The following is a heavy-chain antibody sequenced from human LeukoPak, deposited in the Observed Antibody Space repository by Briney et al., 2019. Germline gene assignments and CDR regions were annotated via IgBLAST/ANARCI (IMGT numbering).Heavy chain of an antibody. V-gene: IGHV1-18*01. CDR3: ARDHTAYYYDSSGLGY. J-gene: IGHJ4*02. D-gene: IGHD3-22*01. CDR1: GYTFTSYG. Sequence: ASVTVSCKASGYTFTSYGISWVRQAPGQGLEWMGWISAYNGNTNYAQKFQGRVTITADESTSTAYMELSSLRSEDTAVYYCARDHTAYYYDSSGLGYWGQGTLVTVSS. CDR2: ISAYNGNT.